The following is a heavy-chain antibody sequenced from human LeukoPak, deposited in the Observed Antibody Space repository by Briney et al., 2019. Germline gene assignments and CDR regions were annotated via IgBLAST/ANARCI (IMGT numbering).Heavy chain of an antibody. V-gene: IGHV4-39*01. J-gene: IGHJ4*02. CDR2: IYYTGST. CDR1: GASISGSGYY. D-gene: IGHD6-19*01. Sequence: SETLSLTCAVSGASISGSGYYLGWLRQPPGTGLEWIGNIYYTGSTYYNASLQSRVTISIDMSKNQFSLRLSSVTAADTAMYYCVKSGGYGLIDYWGQGTLVTVSS. CDR3: VKSGGYGLIDY.